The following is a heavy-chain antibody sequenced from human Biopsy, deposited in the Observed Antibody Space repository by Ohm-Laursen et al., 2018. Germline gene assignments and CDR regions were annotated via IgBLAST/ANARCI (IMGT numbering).Heavy chain of an antibody. CDR3: ARGPCGGDYPFQYFDS. J-gene: IGHJ4*02. D-gene: IGHD2-21*02. V-gene: IGHV4-38-2*01. CDR1: GHSVRSGYY. Sequence: SETLSLTCVVSGHSVRSGYYWGWIRQPPGKGLEWIGSIFQNGYTYYNPSLETRVTISVDTSKDQFSLKLTSVAAADTAVYYCARGPCGGDYPFQYFDSWGQGTLVTVSS. CDR2: IFQNGYT.